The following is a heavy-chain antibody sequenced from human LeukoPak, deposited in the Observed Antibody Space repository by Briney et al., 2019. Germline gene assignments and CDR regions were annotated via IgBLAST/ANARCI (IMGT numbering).Heavy chain of an antibody. D-gene: IGHD1-20*01. J-gene: IGHJ4*02. CDR1: GFTFSSYW. V-gene: IGHV3-7*01. CDR3: ARDLRVAITGTTCFGY. CDR2: IKQDGSEK. Sequence: GGSLRLSCAASGFTFSSYWMSWVRQAPGKGLEWVANIKQDGSEKYYVDSVKGRFTISRDNAKNSLYLQMNSLRAEDTAVYYCARDLRVAITGTTCFGYWGQGTLVTVSS.